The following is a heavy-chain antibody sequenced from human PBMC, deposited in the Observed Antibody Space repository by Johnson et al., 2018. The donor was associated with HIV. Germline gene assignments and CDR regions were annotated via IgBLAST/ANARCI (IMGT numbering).Heavy chain of an antibody. D-gene: IGHD6-6*01. CDR1: GFTFSGSA. CDR2: IKQDGSEK. Sequence: VQLVESGGGLVQPGGSLKLSCAASGFTFSGSAMHWVRQASGKGLEWVANIKQDGSEKYYVDSVKGRFTISRDNAKNSLYLQMNSLTAEDTALYYCARESLLITPRRDDAFDIWGQGTMVTVSS. J-gene: IGHJ3*02. CDR3: ARESLLITPRRDDAFDI. V-gene: IGHV3-7*05.